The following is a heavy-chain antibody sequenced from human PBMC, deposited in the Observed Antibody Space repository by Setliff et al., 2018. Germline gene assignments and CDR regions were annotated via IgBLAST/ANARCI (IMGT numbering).Heavy chain of an antibody. V-gene: IGHV7-4-1*02. CDR2: ISTNNGNP. J-gene: IGHJ5*02. CDR1: GYTLTRHD. Sequence: GASVKVSCKASGYTLTRHDLNWVRQAPGQGLEWMGWISTNNGNPTYARGFTGRFVFSLDTSLNTAYLQISSLEAEDTALYYCVRGGSGAFDPWGQGTLVTVSS. CDR3: VRGGSGAFDP. D-gene: IGHD2-15*01.